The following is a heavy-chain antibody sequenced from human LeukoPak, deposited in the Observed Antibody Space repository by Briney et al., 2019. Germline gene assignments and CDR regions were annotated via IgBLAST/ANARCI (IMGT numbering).Heavy chain of an antibody. CDR2: IYYSGST. Sequence: SETLSHTCTVSGGSISSYYWSWIRQPPGKGLEWIGYIYYSGSTNYNPSLKSRVTISVDTSKNQFSLKLSSVTAADTAVYYCARALYDYGDYVFDYWGQGTLVTVSS. CDR1: GGSISSYY. D-gene: IGHD4-17*01. J-gene: IGHJ4*02. V-gene: IGHV4-59*01. CDR3: ARALYDYGDYVFDY.